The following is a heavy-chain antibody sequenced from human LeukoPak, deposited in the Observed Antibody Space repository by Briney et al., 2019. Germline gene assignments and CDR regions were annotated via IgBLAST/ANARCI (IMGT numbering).Heavy chain of an antibody. Sequence: GGSLRLSCAASGFTFSSYGMHWVRQAPGKGLEWVAVISYDGSNKYYADSVKGRFTISRDNSKNTLYLQMNSLRAEDTAVYYCAKGIPFDYWGQGTLVTVSS. V-gene: IGHV3-30*18. D-gene: IGHD2-21*01. CDR3: AKGIPFDY. CDR1: GFTFSSYG. J-gene: IGHJ4*02. CDR2: ISYDGSNK.